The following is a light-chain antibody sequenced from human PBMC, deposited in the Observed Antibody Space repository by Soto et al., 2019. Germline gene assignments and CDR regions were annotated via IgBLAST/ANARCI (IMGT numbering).Light chain of an antibody. CDR2: GAS. J-gene: IGKJ5*01. Sequence: EIVLTQSPGTLSLSPGERATLSCRASQSVSSSYLAWYQQTPGQAPRLLIYGASSRATGIPARFSGSGSGTDFTLTISSLEPEDVAVYYCQQYGSSPGVTFGQGTRLEIK. CDR1: QSVSSSY. V-gene: IGKV3-20*01. CDR3: QQYGSSPGVT.